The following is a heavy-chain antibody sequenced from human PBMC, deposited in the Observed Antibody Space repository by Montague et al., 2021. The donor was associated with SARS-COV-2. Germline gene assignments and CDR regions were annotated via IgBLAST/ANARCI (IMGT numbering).Heavy chain of an antibody. V-gene: IGHV4-59*08. CDR1: GGSISGYY. CDR3: ARVVGFDFDY. J-gene: IGHJ4*02. D-gene: IGHD2-21*01. CDR2: IYYSGST. Sequence: SETLSLTCTVSGGSISGYYWTWIRQPPGKGLEWIGYIYYSGSTNYNPSLKSRVTISVDTSKNQFSLKLSSVTAADTAVYYCARVVGFDFDYWGQGTLVTVSS.